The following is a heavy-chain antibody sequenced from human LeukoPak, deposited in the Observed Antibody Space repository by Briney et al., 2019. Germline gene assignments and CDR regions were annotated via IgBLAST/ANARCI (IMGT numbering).Heavy chain of an antibody. CDR1: GFTFTNYD. Sequence: GASVKVSCKASGFTFTNYDITWVRQAPGQGLEWMGGINAYRANTYYAQNTQGRVTMTTDTSTTTAYLEVRDLRSDDTAVYYCARGGSSIGVGWFDPWGQGTLVTVSS. D-gene: IGHD6-19*01. CDR3: ARGGSSIGVGWFDP. J-gene: IGHJ5*02. CDR2: INAYRANT. V-gene: IGHV1-18*01.